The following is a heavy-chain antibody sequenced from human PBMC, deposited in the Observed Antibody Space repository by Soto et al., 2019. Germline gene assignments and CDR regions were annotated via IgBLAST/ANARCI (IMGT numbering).Heavy chain of an antibody. CDR3: AKDIGEYCGGDCAFDS. CDR2: ISYDGSNK. Sequence: QVQLAESGGGVVQPGRSLRLSCAASGFTFSSYGMHWVRQAPGTGLEWVAVISYDGSNKYYADSVKGRFTISRDNSKNTLYLQLNSMRAEDAAVYYCAKDIGEYCGGDCAFDSWGQGTLVTVSS. CDR1: GFTFSSYG. J-gene: IGHJ4*02. V-gene: IGHV3-30*18. D-gene: IGHD2-21*02.